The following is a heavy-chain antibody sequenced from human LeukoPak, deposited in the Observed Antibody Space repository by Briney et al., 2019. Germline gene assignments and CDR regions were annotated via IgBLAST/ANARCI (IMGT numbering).Heavy chain of an antibody. Sequence: PGRSLRLSCAASGXTFSSYAMHWVRQAPGKGLEWVAVTSSDGNIKYYADSVKGRFTISRDNSKNTLYLQMNSLRGEDTGVYYCARDPVPATARHFDYWGQGTLVTVSS. D-gene: IGHD1-1*01. V-gene: IGHV3-30-3*01. CDR3: ARDPVPATARHFDY. CDR2: TSSDGNIK. J-gene: IGHJ4*02. CDR1: GXTFSSYA.